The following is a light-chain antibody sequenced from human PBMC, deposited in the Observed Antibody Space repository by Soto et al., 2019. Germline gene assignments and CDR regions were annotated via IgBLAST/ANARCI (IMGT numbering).Light chain of an antibody. CDR1: QSVSGN. CDR3: QQYNNWPPT. J-gene: IGKJ1*01. V-gene: IGKV3-15*01. CDR2: GAS. Sequence: EIVMTQSPATLSVSPGERATLSCRASQSVSGNLAWYQQKPGQAPRLLIFGASTRATGIPARFSGSGSGTQFTLTITSLQSEDFAVYYCQQYNNWPPTFGQGTKLEIK.